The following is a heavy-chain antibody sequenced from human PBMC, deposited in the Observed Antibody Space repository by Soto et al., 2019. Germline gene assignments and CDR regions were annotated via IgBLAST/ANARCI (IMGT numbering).Heavy chain of an antibody. V-gene: IGHV3-30-3*01. CDR3: ARERLAAAGSFNDYYYYYYGMDV. CDR2: ISYDGSNK. Sequence: PGGSLRLSCAASGFTFSSYAMHWVRQAPGKGLEWVAVISYDGSNKYYADSVKGRFTISRDNSKNTLYLQMNSLGAEDTAVYYCARERLAAAGSFNDYYYYYYGMDVWGQGTTVTVSS. D-gene: IGHD6-13*01. J-gene: IGHJ6*02. CDR1: GFTFSSYA.